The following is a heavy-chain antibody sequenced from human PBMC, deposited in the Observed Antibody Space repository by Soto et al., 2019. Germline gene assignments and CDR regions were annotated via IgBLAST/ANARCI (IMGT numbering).Heavy chain of an antibody. CDR1: GGSFSGYY. CDR3: ARGRGITIFGVGLNWFDP. J-gene: IGHJ5*02. D-gene: IGHD3-3*01. V-gene: IGHV4-34*01. Sequence: ASETLSLTCAVYGGSFSGYYWSWIRQPPGKGLEWIGEINHSGSTNYNPSLKSRVTISVDTSKNQFSLKLSSVTAADTAVYHCARGRGITIFGVGLNWFDPWGQGTLVTVSS. CDR2: INHSGST.